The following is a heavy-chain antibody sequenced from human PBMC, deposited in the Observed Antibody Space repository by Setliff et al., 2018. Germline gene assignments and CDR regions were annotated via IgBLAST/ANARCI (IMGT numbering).Heavy chain of an antibody. CDR2: INTNTGNP. CDR3: ARDKGSIGLTGPRCDY. CDR1: GYTFTSYA. J-gene: IGHJ4*02. V-gene: IGHV7-4-1*02. D-gene: IGHD3-9*01. Sequence: ASVKVSCKASGYTFTSYAMNWVRQAPGQGLEWMGWINTNTGNPTYAQGFTGRFVFSLDTSVSTAYLQISSLKAEDTAVYYCARDKGSIGLTGPRCDYWGQGTLVTVSS.